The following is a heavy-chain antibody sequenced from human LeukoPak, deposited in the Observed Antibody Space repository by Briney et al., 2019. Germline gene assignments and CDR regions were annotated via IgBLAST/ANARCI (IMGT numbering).Heavy chain of an antibody. CDR1: GFTFSSYA. CDR2: ISYDGSNK. J-gene: IGHJ1*01. Sequence: QSGGSLRLSCAASGFTFSSYAMHWVRQAPGKGLEWVAVISYDGSNKYYADSVKGRFTISRDNSKNTLYLQMNSLRAEDTAVYYCTRGDLVGVTGRAYQHWGQGTLATVSS. D-gene: IGHD1-26*01. V-gene: IGHV3-30*04. CDR3: TRGDLVGVTGRAYQH.